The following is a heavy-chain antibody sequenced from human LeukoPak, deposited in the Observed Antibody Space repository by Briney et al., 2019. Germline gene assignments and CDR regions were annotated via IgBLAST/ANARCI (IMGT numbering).Heavy chain of an antibody. Sequence: ASVKVSCKASGGTFSSYAISWVRQAPGQGLEWMGGIIPIFGTANYAQKFQGRVTITADESTSTAYMELRSLRSDDTAVYYCAGDPYSSSPDYWGQGTLVTVSS. CDR2: IIPIFGTA. V-gene: IGHV1-69*01. CDR1: GGTFSSYA. CDR3: AGDPYSSSPDY. D-gene: IGHD6-6*01. J-gene: IGHJ4*02.